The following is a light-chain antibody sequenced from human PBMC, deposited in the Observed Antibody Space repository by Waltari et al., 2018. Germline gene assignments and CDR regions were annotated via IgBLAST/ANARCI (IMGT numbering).Light chain of an antibody. J-gene: IGLJ3*02. CDR2: RSD. V-gene: IGLV1-47*01. CDR1: SSNIGTNY. Sequence: QSVLTQPPSASGTPGQRVTISCSGRSSNIGTNYIYWYQQLPATAPKLLIYRSDQRPSGVPDRFSGSKSGTSASLAISGLRSEDEADYYCAAWDDSRSGWVFGGGTKLTVL. CDR3: AAWDDSRSGWV.